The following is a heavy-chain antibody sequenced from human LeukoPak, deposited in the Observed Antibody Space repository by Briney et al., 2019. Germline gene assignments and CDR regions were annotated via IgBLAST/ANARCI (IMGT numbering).Heavy chain of an antibody. CDR3: ARYRPGRPMYYFDY. CDR1: GGSISSSSYY. Sequence: SETLSLTCTVSGGSISSSSYYWGWIRQPPGKGLEWIGSIYYSGSTYYNPSLKGRVTISVGTSKNQFSLKLSSVTAADTAVYYCARYRPGRPMYYFDYWGQGTLVTVSS. V-gene: IGHV4-39*01. CDR2: IYYSGST. J-gene: IGHJ4*02.